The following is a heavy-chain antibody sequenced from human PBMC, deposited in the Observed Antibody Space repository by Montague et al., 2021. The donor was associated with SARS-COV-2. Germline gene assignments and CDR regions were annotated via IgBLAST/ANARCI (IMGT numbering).Heavy chain of an antibody. D-gene: IGHD5-12*01. CDR1: GFSISSGFY. Sequence: SETLSLTCSVSGFSISSGFYWAWIRQSPGKGPEWIGTVYHSGYTXYNPSLKCRATVSIDTSKNQFSLTVSSVTAADTAVYFCARRGYTGSDYFDYWGQGTLVTVSS. V-gene: IGHV4-38-2*01. J-gene: IGHJ4*02. CDR3: ARRGYTGSDYFDY. CDR2: VYHSGYT.